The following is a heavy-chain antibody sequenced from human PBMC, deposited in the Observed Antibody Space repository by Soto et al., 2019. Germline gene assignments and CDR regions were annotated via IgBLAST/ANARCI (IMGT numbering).Heavy chain of an antibody. CDR2: IYSGGST. V-gene: IGHV3-66*01. CDR3: AREGCSAGSCSLANWYFDL. Sequence: EVQLVESGGGLVQPGGSLRLSCAASGFTVSSNYMSWVRQAPGKGLEWVSVIYSGGSTYYADSVKGRFTISRDNSKNTLYLQMNSLRAEHTAVYYCAREGCSAGSCSLANWYFDLWGRGTLVTVSS. D-gene: IGHD2-15*01. CDR1: GFTVSSNY. J-gene: IGHJ2*01.